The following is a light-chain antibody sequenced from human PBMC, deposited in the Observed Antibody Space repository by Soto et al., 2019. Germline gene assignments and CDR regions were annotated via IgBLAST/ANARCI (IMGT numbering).Light chain of an antibody. CDR1: SFNIGNHG. J-gene: IGLJ1*01. CDR2: NNE. CDR3: LAWDSSLNGYV. Sequence: QSVLPQPPSVSSAPGQRVTIPCSGGSFNIGNHGVNWYLQIPGKPPKVVIYNNEFLSSGVSARFSGSKSGTSVSLAISGLQSEDEGDYFCLAWDSSLNGYVFGTGTKVTVL. V-gene: IGLV1-36*01.